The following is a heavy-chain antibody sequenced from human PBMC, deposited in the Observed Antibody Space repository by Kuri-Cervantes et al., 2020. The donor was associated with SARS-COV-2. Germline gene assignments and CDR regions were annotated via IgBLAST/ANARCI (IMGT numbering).Heavy chain of an antibody. CDR2: ISAYNGNT. J-gene: IGHJ3*02. Sequence: ASVKVSCKASGYTFTSYGISWVRQAPGQGLEWMGWISAYNGNTNYAQKLQGRVTMTTDTSTSTAYMELRSLRSDDTAVYYRTRVSHYDFWSGYYTPDAFDIWGQGTMVTVSS. CDR1: GYTFTSYG. CDR3: TRVSHYDFWSGYYTPDAFDI. V-gene: IGHV1-18*01. D-gene: IGHD3-3*01.